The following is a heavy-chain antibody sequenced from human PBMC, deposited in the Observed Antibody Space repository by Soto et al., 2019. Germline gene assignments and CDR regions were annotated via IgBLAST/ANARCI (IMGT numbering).Heavy chain of an antibody. CDR1: GFTFRNYA. Sequence: GGSLRLSCTASGFTFRNYAMHWVRQAPGKGLEWVAVISYDGVNKYYAYSVKGRLTISRDNSKNTLYLQMNSLRAEDTAVFYCDINSLKQSSDHCYLQAFWAQRTSDIGSS. D-gene: IGHD2-15*01. CDR3: DINSLKQSSDHCYLQAF. V-gene: IGHV3-30*04. J-gene: IGHJ6*02. CDR2: ISYDGVNK.